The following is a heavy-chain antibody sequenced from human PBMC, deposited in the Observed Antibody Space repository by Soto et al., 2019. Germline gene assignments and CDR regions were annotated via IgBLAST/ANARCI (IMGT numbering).Heavy chain of an antibody. CDR2: IYYSGST. Sequence: PSETLSLTCTVSGGSISSGGYYWSWIRQHPGKCLEWIGYIYYSGSTYYNPSLKSRVTISVDTSKNQFSLKLSSVTAADTAVYYCARDSEYQLLHYSNGPYYYYGMDVWGQGTTVTVYS. CDR1: GGSISSGGYY. D-gene: IGHD2-2*01. V-gene: IGHV4-31*03. J-gene: IGHJ6*02. CDR3: ARDSEYQLLHYSNGPYYYYGMDV.